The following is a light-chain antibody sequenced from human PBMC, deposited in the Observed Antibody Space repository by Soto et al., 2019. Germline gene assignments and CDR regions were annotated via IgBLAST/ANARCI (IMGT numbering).Light chain of an antibody. CDR2: WAS. Sequence: DIVMTQSPDSLAVSLGERATINCKSSQSVLYSSNNKNYLAWYQQKLGQTPKLLIYWASTRESWVPDRYSGSGSGTDFTLTISSLQAEDVGVYYSQQYFYTSRTFGQETKVDIK. CDR1: QSVLYSSNNKNY. J-gene: IGKJ1*01. CDR3: QQYFYTSRT. V-gene: IGKV4-1*01.